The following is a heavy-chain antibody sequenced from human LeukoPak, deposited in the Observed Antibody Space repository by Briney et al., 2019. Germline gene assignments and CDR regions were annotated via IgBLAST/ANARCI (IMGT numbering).Heavy chain of an antibody. CDR1: GYTFTGYY. J-gene: IGHJ4*02. Sequence: ASVKVSCKASGYTFTGYYMHWVRQAPGQGLEWMGWINPNSGGTNYAQKFQGRVTMTRDTSISTAYMELSRLRSDDTAVYYCARDPSRAAVTTPFDYWGQGTLVTVSS. CDR3: ARDPSRAAVTTPFDY. CDR2: INPNSGGT. D-gene: IGHD4-17*01. V-gene: IGHV1-2*02.